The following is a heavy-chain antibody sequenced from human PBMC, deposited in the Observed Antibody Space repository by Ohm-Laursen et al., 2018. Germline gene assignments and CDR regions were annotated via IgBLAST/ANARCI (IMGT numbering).Heavy chain of an antibody. J-gene: IGHJ3*02. Sequence: SLRLSCAASGFIFGDYAMHWVRQAPGKGLEWVSGISWNGALTAYADSMKGRFTISRDNAKNSLYLQMNSLRAEDTALYYCAKGLDYATNDAFDIWGQGTMVTVSS. CDR3: AKGLDYATNDAFDI. CDR2: ISWNGALT. CDR1: GFIFGDYA. D-gene: IGHD2-8*01. V-gene: IGHV3-9*01.